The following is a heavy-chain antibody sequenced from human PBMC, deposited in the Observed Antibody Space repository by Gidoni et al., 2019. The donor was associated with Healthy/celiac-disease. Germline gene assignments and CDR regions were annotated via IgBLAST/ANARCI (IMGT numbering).Heavy chain of an antibody. J-gene: IGHJ5*02. Sequence: EVQLVESGGGLVQPGGSLRLACAASGFTFSSYWMGWVRRAPGKGREGVANITQDGSEKYYVDSVKGRFTISRDNAKNSLALQINSLRAEDTAVYYCARDKGFWWRCWFDPWGQGTLVTVSS. CDR3: ARDKGFWWRCWFDP. V-gene: IGHV3-7*03. CDR1: GFTFSSYW. D-gene: IGHD2-15*01. CDR2: ITQDGSEK.